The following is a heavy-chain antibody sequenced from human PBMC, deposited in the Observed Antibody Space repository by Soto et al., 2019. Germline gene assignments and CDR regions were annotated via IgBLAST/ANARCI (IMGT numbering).Heavy chain of an antibody. CDR2: ISSSSDNI. V-gene: IGHV3-48*02. D-gene: IGHD2-21*02. CDR1: GFRFSDHS. CDR3: ARLPKGSLVTA. J-gene: IGHJ4*02. Sequence: GGSLRLSCVASGFRFSDHSMTWVRQSPGKGLQWIAYISSSSDNIYYAESVRGRFTVSRDNAKNALFLEMNSLRDDDTATYYCARLPKGSLVTAWGQGTRVTVSS.